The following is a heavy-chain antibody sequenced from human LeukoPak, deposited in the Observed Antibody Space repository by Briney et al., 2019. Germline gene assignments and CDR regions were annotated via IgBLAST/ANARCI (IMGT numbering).Heavy chain of an antibody. CDR3: ARGLQVYDFWSGPDY. Sequence: ASVKVSCKASGYTFTSYGIHWVRQAPGQGLEWMGWIGAYNGYTHYAQNLQGRVTMTTDTSTSTAYMELRSLRSDDTAVYYCARGLQVYDFWSGPDYWGQGTLVTVSS. CDR1: GYTFTSYG. J-gene: IGHJ4*02. CDR2: IGAYNGYT. V-gene: IGHV1-18*01. D-gene: IGHD3-3*01.